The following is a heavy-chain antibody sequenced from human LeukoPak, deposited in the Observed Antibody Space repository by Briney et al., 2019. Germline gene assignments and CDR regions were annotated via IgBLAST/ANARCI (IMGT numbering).Heavy chain of an antibody. CDR1: GYSFTRYG. J-gene: IGHJ4*02. Sequence: ASVKVSCKASGYSFTRYGISWVRQAPGKGLEWMGGFDPEDGETIYAQKFQGRVTMTEDTSTDTAYMELSSLRSEDTAVYYCATVSRGDSSGYYLWGQGTLVTVSS. V-gene: IGHV1-24*01. D-gene: IGHD3-22*01. CDR2: FDPEDGET. CDR3: ATVSRGDSSGYYL.